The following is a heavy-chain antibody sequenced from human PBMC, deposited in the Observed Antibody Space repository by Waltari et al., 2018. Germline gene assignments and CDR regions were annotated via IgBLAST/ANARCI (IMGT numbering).Heavy chain of an antibody. CDR2: ISGTGVYT. CDR1: GFNFSNYA. Sequence: EVHLMESGGDLEQPGGSLRLSCVASGFNFSNYAMNWVRQAPGKGLGWVARISGTGVYTNYDDPVKGRFTISRDDSKNTLFLQMNSLRAEDTAIYYCVKDQTEWLVLDGYFDSWGQGTLVTVSS. J-gene: IGHJ4*02. CDR3: VKDQTEWLVLDGYFDS. V-gene: IGHV3-23*01. D-gene: IGHD6-19*01.